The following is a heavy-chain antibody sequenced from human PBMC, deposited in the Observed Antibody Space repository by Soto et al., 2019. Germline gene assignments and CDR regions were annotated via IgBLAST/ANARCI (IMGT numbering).Heavy chain of an antibody. CDR3: TREAYSGYGNDAFDI. CDR1: VYTFSTYY. V-gene: IGHV1-46*03. D-gene: IGHD5-12*01. CDR2: INPRDGST. J-gene: IGHJ3*02. Sequence: QVQLVQSGAEVKKPGASVKVSCKASVYTFSTYYMHWVRQAPGPGLEWMGIINPRDGSTSYAQKFRGRVTMTRDTSTSTVSMELSSLRSEDTAVYYCTREAYSGYGNDAFDIWGQGTMVTVSS.